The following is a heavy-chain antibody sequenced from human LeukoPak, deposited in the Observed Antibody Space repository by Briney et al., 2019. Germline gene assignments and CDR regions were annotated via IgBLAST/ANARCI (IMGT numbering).Heavy chain of an antibody. CDR1: GYTFTSYD. J-gene: IGHJ5*02. V-gene: IGHV1-8*01. CDR3: AREGAGIAAANWFDP. Sequence: ASVKVSCKASGYTFTSYDINWVRQATGQGLEWMGWMNPTSGNTGYAQKFQGRVTMTRNTSISTAYMELSSLRSEDTAVYYCAREGAGIAAANWFDPWGQGTLVTVSS. CDR2: MNPTSGNT. D-gene: IGHD6-13*01.